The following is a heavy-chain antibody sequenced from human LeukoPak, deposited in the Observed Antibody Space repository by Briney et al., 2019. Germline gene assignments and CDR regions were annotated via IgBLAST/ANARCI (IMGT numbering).Heavy chain of an antibody. V-gene: IGHV4-59*01. J-gene: IGHJ3*02. CDR3: ARYCGGDCYDAFDI. CDR2: IYSSGST. D-gene: IGHD2-21*01. CDR1: GGSISGYY. Sequence: SETLSLTCTVSGGSISGYYWTWIRQPPGKGLEWIGYIYSSGSTNYNPSLKSRVTISVDTSKNQFSLKLSSVSAADTAVYYCARYCGGDCYDAFDIWGQGTMVTVSS.